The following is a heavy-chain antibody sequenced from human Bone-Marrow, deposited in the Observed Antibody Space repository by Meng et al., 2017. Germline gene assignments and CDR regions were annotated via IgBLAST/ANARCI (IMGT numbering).Heavy chain of an antibody. D-gene: IGHD5-18*01. CDR1: GGSFRGYY. Sequence: GHRQQWGAGLFNPSETLSPPWAVYGGSFRGYYWSWIRQPPGKGLELIGEINHSGSTNYNPSLKSRVTISVDTSKNQFSLKLSSVTAADTAVYYCARGRKSTAGWIQLWKLAYWGQGTLVTVSS. V-gene: IGHV4-34*01. CDR2: INHSGST. J-gene: IGHJ4*02. CDR3: ARGRKSTAGWIQLWKLAY.